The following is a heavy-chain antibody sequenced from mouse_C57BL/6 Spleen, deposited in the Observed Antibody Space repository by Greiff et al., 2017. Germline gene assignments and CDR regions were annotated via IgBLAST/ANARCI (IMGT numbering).Heavy chain of an antibody. D-gene: IGHD2-4*01. CDR2: ISSGSSTI. CDR1: GFTFSDYG. CDR3: ARRPHYDYDGGYYAMDY. V-gene: IGHV5-17*01. J-gene: IGHJ4*01. Sequence: EVQRVESGGGLVKPGGSLKLSCAASGFTFSDYGMHWVRQAPEKGLEWVAYISSGSSTIYYADTVKGRFTISRDNAKNTLFLQMTSLRSEDTAMYYCARRPHYDYDGGYYAMDYWGQGTSVTVSS.